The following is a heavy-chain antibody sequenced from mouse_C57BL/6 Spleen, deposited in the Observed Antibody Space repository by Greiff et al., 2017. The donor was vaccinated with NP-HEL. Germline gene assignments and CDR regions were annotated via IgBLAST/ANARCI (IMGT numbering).Heavy chain of an antibody. Sequence: VQLQQPGAELVKPGASVKMSCKASGYTFTSYWITWVKQWPGQGLEWIGDIYPGSGSTNYNEKFKSKATLTVDTSSSTAYMQLSSLTSEDSAVYYCARRFYYDYDGYYYAMDYWGQGTSVTVSS. D-gene: IGHD2-4*01. V-gene: IGHV1-55*01. J-gene: IGHJ4*01. CDR1: GYTFTSYW. CDR3: ARRFYYDYDGYYYAMDY. CDR2: IYPGSGST.